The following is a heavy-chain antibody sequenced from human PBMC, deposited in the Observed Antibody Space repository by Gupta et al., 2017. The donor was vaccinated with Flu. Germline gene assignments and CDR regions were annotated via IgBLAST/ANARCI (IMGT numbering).Heavy chain of an antibody. CDR3: AGGVGELGYCSGGACNPFDS. CDR2: INPNNGGT. J-gene: IGHJ4*02. Sequence: QVQLVQSGAEMRKPGASVKVSCKASGYSFTDYYMHWVRQAPGQGLEWMGRINPNNGGTDYSQKFQGRVTMTRDTSISTAYMELSRLRSDDTAVYFCAGGVGELGYCSGGACNPFDSWGQGSLVTVSS. V-gene: IGHV1-2*06. CDR1: GYSFTDYY. D-gene: IGHD2-15*01.